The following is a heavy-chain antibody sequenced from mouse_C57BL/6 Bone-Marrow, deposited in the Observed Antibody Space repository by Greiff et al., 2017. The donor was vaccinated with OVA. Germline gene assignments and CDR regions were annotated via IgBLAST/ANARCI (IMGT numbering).Heavy chain of an antibody. V-gene: IGHV7-1*01. J-gene: IGHJ4*01. Sequence: EVQVVESGGGLVQSGRSLRLSCATSGFTFSDFYMEWVRQAPGKGLEWIAASRNKANDYTTEYSASVKGRFIVSRDTSQSILYRQMNALRAEDTAIYYCARGYYYGSSYNYAMDYWGQGTSVTVSS. CDR1: GFTFSDFY. CDR3: ARGYYYGSSYNYAMDY. CDR2: SRNKANDYTT. D-gene: IGHD1-1*01.